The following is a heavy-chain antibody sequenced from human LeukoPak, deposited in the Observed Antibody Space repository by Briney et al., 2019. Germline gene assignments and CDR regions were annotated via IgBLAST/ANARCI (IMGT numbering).Heavy chain of an antibody. CDR2: INSDGSST. CDR3: ARVSSSWHYFDY. CDR1: GFTFSSYW. D-gene: IGHD6-13*01. Sequence: GSLRLSCAASGFTFSSYWMHWVRQAPGKGLVWVSRINSDGSSTSYADSVKGRFTISRHNAKNSLYLQMDSLRAEDTAVYYCARVSSSWHYFDYWGQGTLVTVSS. J-gene: IGHJ4*02. V-gene: IGHV3-74*01.